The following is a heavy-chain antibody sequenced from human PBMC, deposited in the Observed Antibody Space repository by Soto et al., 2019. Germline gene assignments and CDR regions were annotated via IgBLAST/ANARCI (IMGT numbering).Heavy chain of an antibody. Sequence: GGSLRLSCAASGFTFSSYWMSWVRQAPGKGLEWVANIKQDGSEKYYVDSVKGRFTISRDNAKNSLYLQMNSLRAEDTAVYYCAGGGMYSSSSYFDYWGQRTLVTVSS. CDR1: GFTFSSYW. V-gene: IGHV3-7*04. J-gene: IGHJ4*02. CDR3: AGGGMYSSSSYFDY. CDR2: IKQDGSEK. D-gene: IGHD6-6*01.